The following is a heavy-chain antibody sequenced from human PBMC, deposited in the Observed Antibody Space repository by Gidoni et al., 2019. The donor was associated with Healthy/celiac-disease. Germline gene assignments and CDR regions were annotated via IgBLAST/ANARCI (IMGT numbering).Heavy chain of an antibody. CDR2: IYRSGST. Sequence: QLQLQESGPGLVKPSETLSLNCTVSGGSISSSAYYWDWIRQPPGKGLEWIGGIYRSGSTYYNPSLKSRVPISVDTSKNQFSLKLSSVTAADTAVYYCARVEGGAHGYWGQGTLVTVSS. CDR1: GGSISSSAYY. V-gene: IGHV4-39*01. D-gene: IGHD1-26*01. J-gene: IGHJ4*02. CDR3: ARVEGGAHGY.